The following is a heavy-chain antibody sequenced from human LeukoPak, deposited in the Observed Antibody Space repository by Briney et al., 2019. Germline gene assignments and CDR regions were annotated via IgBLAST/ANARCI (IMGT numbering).Heavy chain of an antibody. CDR3: AAPGNYYDSSGYSDYYYYMDV. D-gene: IGHD3-22*01. CDR1: GGTFSSYA. CDR2: TIPIFGTA. J-gene: IGHJ6*03. Sequence: ASVKVSCKASGGTFSSYAISWVRQAPGQGLEWMGGTIPIFGTANYAQKFQGRVTITTDESTSTAYMELSSLRSEDTAVYYCAAPGNYYDSSGYSDYYYYMDVWGKGTTVTVSS. V-gene: IGHV1-69*05.